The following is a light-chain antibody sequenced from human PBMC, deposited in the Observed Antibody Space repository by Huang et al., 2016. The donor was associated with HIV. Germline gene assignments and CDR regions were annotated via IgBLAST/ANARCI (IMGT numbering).Light chain of an antibody. CDR2: GAS. CDR1: QSISRN. V-gene: IGKV3-15*01. CDR3: QQYDNWPPNT. J-gene: IGKJ2*01. Sequence: EIVLTQSPATLSVSPGERATLSCRASQSISRNLAWHQHKAGQGHRLLIDGASTRATGIPARLSGSGSGTDFTLTINSLQSEDCAVYYCQQYDNWPPNTFGQGTKLEIK.